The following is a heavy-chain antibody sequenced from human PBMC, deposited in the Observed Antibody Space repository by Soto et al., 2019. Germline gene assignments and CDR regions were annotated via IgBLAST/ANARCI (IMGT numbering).Heavy chain of an antibody. CDR2: IIPILGIA. V-gene: IGHV1-69*04. CDR1: GGTFSSYT. D-gene: IGHD3-22*01. CDR3: ARENDSSGYYYAGSYYYYGMDV. J-gene: IGHJ6*02. Sequence: SVKVSCKASGGTFSSYTISWVRQAPGQGLEWMGRIIPILGIANYAQKFQGRVTITADKSTSTAYMELSSLRSEDTAVYYCARENDSSGYYYAGSYYYYGMDVWGQGTTVTVSS.